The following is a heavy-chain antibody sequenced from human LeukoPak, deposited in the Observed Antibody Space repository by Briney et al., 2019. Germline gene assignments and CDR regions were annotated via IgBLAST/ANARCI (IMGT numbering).Heavy chain of an antibody. CDR3: ARGSGIYAY. V-gene: IGHV3-48*03. CDR2: ISSSGSTI. D-gene: IGHD5-12*01. Sequence: GGSPRLSCAASGFTFSSYEMNWVRQAPGKGLEWVSYISSSGSTIYYTDSVKGRFTISRDNAKNSLYLQMKSLGAEDTAVYYCARGSGIYAYWGQGTLVTVSS. J-gene: IGHJ4*02. CDR1: GFTFSSYE.